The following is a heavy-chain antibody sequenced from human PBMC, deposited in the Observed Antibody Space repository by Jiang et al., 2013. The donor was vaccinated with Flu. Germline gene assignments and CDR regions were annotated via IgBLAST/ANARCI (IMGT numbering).Heavy chain of an antibody. D-gene: IGHD2-15*01. J-gene: IGHJ4*02. CDR2: IYYSGST. CDR1: GGSISSYY. Sequence: GPGLVKPSETLSLTCTVSGGSISSYYWSWVRQPPGKGLDWIGYIYYSGSTNYNPSLKSRVTISVDTSKNQFSLKVSAVTAADTAVYYCAGADCSGGTCYPIDYVGPGNPGHRLL. CDR3: AGADCSGGTCYPIDY. V-gene: IGHV4-59*01.